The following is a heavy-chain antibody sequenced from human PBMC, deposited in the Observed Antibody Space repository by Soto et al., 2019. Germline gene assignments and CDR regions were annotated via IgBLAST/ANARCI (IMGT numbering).Heavy chain of an antibody. CDR1: GFTFSSYS. Sequence: GGSLRLSCAASGFTFSSYSMNWVRQAPGKGLEWVSYISSSSSTIYYADSVKGRFTISRDNAKNSLYLQMNSLRDEDTAVYYCARDMVVAATSPRHDYYYYGMDVWGQGTTVTVSS. J-gene: IGHJ6*02. D-gene: IGHD2-15*01. CDR2: ISSSSSTI. CDR3: ARDMVVAATSPRHDYYYYGMDV. V-gene: IGHV3-48*02.